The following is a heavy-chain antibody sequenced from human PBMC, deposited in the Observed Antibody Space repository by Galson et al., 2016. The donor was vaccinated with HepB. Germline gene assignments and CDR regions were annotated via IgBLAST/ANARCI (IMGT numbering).Heavy chain of an antibody. CDR1: GFTFSSYG. J-gene: IGHJ5*02. D-gene: IGHD3-10*01. V-gene: IGHV3-23*01. CDR2: ISALHNQI. Sequence: SLRLSCAGTGFTFSSYGMSWVRQAPGKGLEWVSVISALHNQIYYADSVRGRFTISRDTSKSRLFLQMSSLRAEDTAMYYCVISVRGISTGPFDHWGQGTLVVVSS. CDR3: VISVRGISTGPFDH.